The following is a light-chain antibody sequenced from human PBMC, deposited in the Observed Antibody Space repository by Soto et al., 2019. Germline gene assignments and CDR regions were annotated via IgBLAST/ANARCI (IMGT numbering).Light chain of an antibody. Sequence: QSVLTQPPSVSGAPGPRVTISCTGSSSNIGAGYDVHGYQQLPGTAPKLLISGNSNRPSGVPDRFSGSKSGTSASLAITGLQADDEADYYCQSYDSSLSGSGGVFGGGTKVTVL. CDR1: SSNIGAGYD. CDR3: QSYDSSLSGSGGV. CDR2: GNS. V-gene: IGLV1-40*01. J-gene: IGLJ2*01.